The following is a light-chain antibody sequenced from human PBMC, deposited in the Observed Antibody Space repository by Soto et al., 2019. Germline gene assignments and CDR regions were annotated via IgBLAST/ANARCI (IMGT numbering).Light chain of an antibody. CDR1: SSNIGNNY. Sequence: QSLLTQPPSVSAAPGQKVTISCSGSSSNIGNNYVSWYQQLPGTAPKLLIYDNNKRPSGIPDRFSGSKFGTSATLGITGLQTGDEADYYCGTWDSSLSAVVFGGGTKVTVL. V-gene: IGLV1-51*01. CDR2: DNN. CDR3: GTWDSSLSAVV. J-gene: IGLJ2*01.